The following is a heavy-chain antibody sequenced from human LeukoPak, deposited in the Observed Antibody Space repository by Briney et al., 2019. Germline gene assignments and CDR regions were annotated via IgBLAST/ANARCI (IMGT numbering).Heavy chain of an antibody. J-gene: IGHJ6*03. D-gene: IGHD3-22*01. CDR2: ISGSGVST. Sequence: GGSLRLSCAASRFTFSNFAMSWVRQAPGKGLEWVSVISGSGVSTYYADSVKGRFTISRDNSKSTLYLQMNSLRAEDTAVYYCAKDLYYDRSGDYYYMDVWGKGTTVTVSS. CDR3: AKDLYYDRSGDYYYMDV. V-gene: IGHV3-23*01. CDR1: RFTFSNFA.